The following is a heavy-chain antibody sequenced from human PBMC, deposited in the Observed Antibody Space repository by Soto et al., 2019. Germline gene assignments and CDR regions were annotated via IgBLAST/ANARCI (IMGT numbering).Heavy chain of an antibody. V-gene: IGHV4-34*01. J-gene: IGHJ6*02. Sequence: SETLSLTCAVYGGSFSGYYWSWIRQPPGKGLEWIGEINHSGSTNYNPSLKSRVTISVDTSKNQFSLKLSSVTAADTAVYYCARLGFLERLSTPHRYYHYRMDVSGQGNNVSVS. CDR3: ARLGFLERLSTPHRYYHYRMDV. CDR1: GGSFSGYY. CDR2: INHSGST. D-gene: IGHD3-3*01.